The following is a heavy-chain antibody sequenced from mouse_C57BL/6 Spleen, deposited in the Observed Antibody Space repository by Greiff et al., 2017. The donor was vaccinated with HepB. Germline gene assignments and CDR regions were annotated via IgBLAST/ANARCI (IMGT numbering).Heavy chain of an antibody. Sequence: EVQLQQSVAELVRPGASVKLSCTASGFNIKNTYMHWVKQRPEQGLEWIGRIDPANGNTKYAPQFQGKATITADTSSNTAYLPLISLTSEDTAIYYCARAADSSCYVGYYAMDYWGQGTSVTVSS. D-gene: IGHD3-2*02. V-gene: IGHV14-3*01. CDR2: IDPANGNT. CDR3: ARAADSSCYVGYYAMDY. J-gene: IGHJ4*01. CDR1: GFNIKNTY.